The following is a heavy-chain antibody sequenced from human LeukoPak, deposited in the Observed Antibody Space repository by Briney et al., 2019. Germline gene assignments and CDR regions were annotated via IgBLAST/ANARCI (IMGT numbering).Heavy chain of an antibody. Sequence: GGSLRLSCAASGFTFSSYAMGWVRQAPGKGLEWVSAISGSGGSTYYADSVKGRFTISRDNSKNTLYLQMNSLRAEDTAVYYCARSSYYDILTGYPLLDYWGQGTLVTVSS. CDR1: GFTFSSYA. CDR2: ISGSGGST. CDR3: ARSSYYDILTGYPLLDY. D-gene: IGHD3-9*01. J-gene: IGHJ4*02. V-gene: IGHV3-23*01.